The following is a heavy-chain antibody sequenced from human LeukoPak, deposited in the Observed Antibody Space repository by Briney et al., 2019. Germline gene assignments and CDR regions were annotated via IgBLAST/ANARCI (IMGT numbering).Heavy chain of an antibody. Sequence: ASVKVSCKASGHTFTGYYMHWVRQAPGQGLEWMGIINPSGGSTSYAQKFQGRVTMTRDTSTSTVYMELSSLRSEDTAVYYCARDNGYGFMDNWFDPWGQGTLVTVSS. CDR2: INPSGGST. CDR3: ARDNGYGFMDNWFDP. D-gene: IGHD5-18*01. J-gene: IGHJ5*02. V-gene: IGHV1-46*01. CDR1: GHTFTGYY.